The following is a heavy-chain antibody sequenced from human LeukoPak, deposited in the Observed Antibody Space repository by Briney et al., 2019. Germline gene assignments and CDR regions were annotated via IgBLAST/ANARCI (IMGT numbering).Heavy chain of an antibody. V-gene: IGHV3-21*01. CDR2: ISSSSSYI. Sequence: PGGSLRLSCAASGFTFSSYSMNWVRQAPGKGLEWVSSISSSSSYIYYADSVKGRFTISRDNSKNTLYLQMNSLRAEDTAVYYCADEKSDAFDIWGQGTMVTVSS. CDR3: ADEKSDAFDI. J-gene: IGHJ3*02. CDR1: GFTFSSYS.